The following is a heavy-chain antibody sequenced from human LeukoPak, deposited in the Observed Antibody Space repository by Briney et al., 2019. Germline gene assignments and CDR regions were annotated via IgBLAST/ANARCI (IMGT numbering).Heavy chain of an antibody. CDR3: ARAEWLGFRCYGMDV. Sequence: ASVKVSCKASGGTFSSYAISWVRQAPGQGLEWMGGIIPIFGTANYAQKFQGRVTITADESTSTAYMELSSLRSEDTAVYYCARAEWLGFRCYGMDVWGQGTTVTVSS. CDR2: IIPIFGTA. V-gene: IGHV1-69*13. J-gene: IGHJ6*02. CDR1: GGTFSSYA. D-gene: IGHD3-3*01.